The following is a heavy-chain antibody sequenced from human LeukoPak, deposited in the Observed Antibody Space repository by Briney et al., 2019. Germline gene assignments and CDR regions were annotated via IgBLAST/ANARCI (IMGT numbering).Heavy chain of an antibody. Sequence: GGSLRLSCAASGFTFSSYVMTWVRQAPGKGLEWVSSISGSGGSTYYADSVKGRFTISRDNSKNTLYLQMNSLRAEDTAVYYCAKGRSLNGYSYGYDYWGQGTLVTVSS. CDR3: AKGRSLNGYSYGYDY. V-gene: IGHV3-23*01. CDR2: ISGSGGST. D-gene: IGHD5-18*01. J-gene: IGHJ4*02. CDR1: GFTFSSYV.